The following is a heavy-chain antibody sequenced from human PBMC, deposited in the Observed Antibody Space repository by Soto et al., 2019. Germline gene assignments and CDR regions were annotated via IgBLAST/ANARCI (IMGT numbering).Heavy chain of an antibody. V-gene: IGHV3-23*01. D-gene: IGHD6-19*01. J-gene: IGHJ4*02. Sequence: GGSLRLSCAASGFTFSSYAMSWVRQAPGKGLEWVSAISGSGGSTYYADSVKGRFTISRDNSKNTLYLQMNSLRAEDTAVYYCPKDKVNGWPRFCDYGGQGTLVTVSS. CDR2: ISGSGGST. CDR3: PKDKVNGWPRFCDY. CDR1: GFTFSSYA.